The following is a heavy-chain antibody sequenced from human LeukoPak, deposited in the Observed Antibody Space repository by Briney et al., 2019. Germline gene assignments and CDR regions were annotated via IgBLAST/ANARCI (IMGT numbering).Heavy chain of an antibody. D-gene: IGHD4-23*01. CDR3: AKDLYSRVTTVVKDY. Sequence: GGSLRLSCAASGFTFSSYAMSWVRQAPGKGLEWVSGISGSGSSTYYADSVKGRFTISRDNSKNTLYLQMNSLRAEDTAVYYCAKDLYSRVTTVVKDYWGQGTLVTVSS. CDR2: ISGSGSST. J-gene: IGHJ4*02. CDR1: GFTFSSYA. V-gene: IGHV3-23*01.